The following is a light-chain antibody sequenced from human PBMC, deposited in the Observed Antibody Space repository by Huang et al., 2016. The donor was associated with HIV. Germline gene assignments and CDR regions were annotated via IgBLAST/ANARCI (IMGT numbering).Light chain of an antibody. Sequence: DIVMTQSPDSPAVSLAERATINCKSSQSVLYSPNNRNYLAWYQQKPGQPPKLLIYWASTREVGVPDRFSGGGSGTDFNLTISSLQAEDVAVYYCQQYYSRPQTFGQGTKLEIK. CDR1: QSVLYSPNNRNY. V-gene: IGKV4-1*01. CDR2: WAS. J-gene: IGKJ2*01. CDR3: QQYYSRPQT.